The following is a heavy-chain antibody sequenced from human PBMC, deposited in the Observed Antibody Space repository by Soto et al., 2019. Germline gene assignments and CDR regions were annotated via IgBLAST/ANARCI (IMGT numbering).Heavy chain of an antibody. Sequence: ASVKVSCKASGGTFSSYAISWVRQAPGQGLEWMGGIIPVFGTANYAQKFQGRVTITADESTSTAYMELSSLRSEDTAVYYCARCPLLEGAWFDPWGQGTLVTVSS. CDR2: IIPVFGTA. CDR1: GGTFSSYA. J-gene: IGHJ5*02. CDR3: ARCPLLEGAWFDP. V-gene: IGHV1-69*13.